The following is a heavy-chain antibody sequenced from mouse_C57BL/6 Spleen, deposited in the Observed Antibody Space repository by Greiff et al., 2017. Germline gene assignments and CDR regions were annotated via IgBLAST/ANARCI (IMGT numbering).Heavy chain of an antibody. Sequence: QVQLKQSGAELVRPGSSVKLSCKASGYTFTSYWMRWVKQRPIQGLEWIGNIDPSDSETHYNQKFKDKATLTVDKSSSTAYMQLSSLTSEDSAVYYCARGGYYDYRFDYWGQGTTLTVSS. CDR2: IDPSDSET. J-gene: IGHJ2*01. CDR1: GYTFTSYW. CDR3: ARGGYYDYRFDY. D-gene: IGHD2-4*01. V-gene: IGHV1-52*01.